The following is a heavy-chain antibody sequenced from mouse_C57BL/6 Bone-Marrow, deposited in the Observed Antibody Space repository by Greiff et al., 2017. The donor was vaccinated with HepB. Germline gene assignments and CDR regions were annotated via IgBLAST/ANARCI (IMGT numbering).Heavy chain of an antibody. CDR2: INPGSGGT. V-gene: IGHV1-54*01. D-gene: IGHD1-1*01. CDR1: GYAFTNYL. J-gene: IGHJ4*01. CDR3: ARENYYGSRCAMDY. Sequence: VQLQQSGAELVRPGTSVKVSCKASGYAFTNYLIEWVKQRPGQGLEWIGVINPGSGGTNYNEKFKGKATLTADKSSSTAYMQLSSLTSEDSAVYFCARENYYGSRCAMDYWGQGTSVTVSS.